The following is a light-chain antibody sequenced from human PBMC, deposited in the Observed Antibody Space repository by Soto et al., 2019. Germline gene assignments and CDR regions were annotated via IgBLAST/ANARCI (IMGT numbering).Light chain of an antibody. V-gene: IGKV3-11*01. CDR1: QSVSSY. CDR2: DAS. Sequence: EIVLTQSPATLSLSPGERATLSCRASQSVSSYLAWYQQKPGQAPRLLIYDASNRATGIPARFSGSGSGTDFTLTIISLEPEDFAVYYCQQRSNWPPLTFGQGTKVEIK. J-gene: IGKJ1*01. CDR3: QQRSNWPPLT.